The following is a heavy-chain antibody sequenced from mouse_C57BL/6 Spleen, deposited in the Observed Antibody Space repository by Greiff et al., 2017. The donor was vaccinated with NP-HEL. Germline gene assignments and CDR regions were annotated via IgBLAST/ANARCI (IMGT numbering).Heavy chain of an antibody. J-gene: IGHJ3*01. CDR1: GFTFNTYA. Sequence: EVQLVESGGGLVQPKGSLKLSCAASGFTFNTYAMHWVRQAPGKGLEWVARIRSKSSNYATYYADSVKDRFTISRDDSQSMLYLQMNNLKTEDTAMYYCVREAGAGYYPWFAYWGQGTLVTVSA. CDR2: IRSKSSNYAT. CDR3: VREAGAGYYPWFAY. V-gene: IGHV10-3*01. D-gene: IGHD2-3*01.